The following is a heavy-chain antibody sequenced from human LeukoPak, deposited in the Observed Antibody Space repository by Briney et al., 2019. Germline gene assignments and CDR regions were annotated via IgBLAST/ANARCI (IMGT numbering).Heavy chain of an antibody. D-gene: IGHD3-3*01. CDR1: GYTFTSYG. CDR2: IIAYNGNT. V-gene: IGHV1-18*01. Sequence: ASVKVSCKASGYTFTSYGISWVRQAPGQGLEWMGWIIAYNGNTNYAQKLQGRVTMTTDTSTSTAYMELRSLRSDDTAVYYCARDGYYDFWSGRGWFDPWGQGTLVTVSS. J-gene: IGHJ5*02. CDR3: ARDGYYDFWSGRGWFDP.